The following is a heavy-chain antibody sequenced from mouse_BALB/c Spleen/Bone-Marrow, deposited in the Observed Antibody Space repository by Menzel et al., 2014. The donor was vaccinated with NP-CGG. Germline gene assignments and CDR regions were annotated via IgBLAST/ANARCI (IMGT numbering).Heavy chain of an antibody. V-gene: IGHV5-9-2*01. CDR1: GFTFNSYG. CDR3: ARHAYYDQTDVSFVY. J-gene: IGHJ3*01. D-gene: IGHD2-4*01. Sequence: EVMLVESGGGLVKSGGSLKLSCAASGFTFNSYGMSWVRQTPEKRLEWVATISGGGSYTFYPDSVKGRFTISRDNAKNNLYLQLSSLRSEDTALYYCARHAYYDQTDVSFVYWNQGTLITISA. CDR2: ISGGGSYT.